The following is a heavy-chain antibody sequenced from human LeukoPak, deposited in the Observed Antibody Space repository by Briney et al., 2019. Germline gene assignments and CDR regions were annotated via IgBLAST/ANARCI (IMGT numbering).Heavy chain of an antibody. CDR3: AREGTDGYTPYDY. Sequence: ASVKVSCKASGCTFSSYAIGWVRQAPGQGLEWMGGIIPIFGTANYAQKFQGRVTITADESTSTAYMELSSLRSEDTAVYYCAREGTDGYTPYDYWGQGTLVTVSS. J-gene: IGHJ4*02. D-gene: IGHD5-24*01. CDR1: GCTFSSYA. CDR2: IIPIFGTA. V-gene: IGHV1-69*13.